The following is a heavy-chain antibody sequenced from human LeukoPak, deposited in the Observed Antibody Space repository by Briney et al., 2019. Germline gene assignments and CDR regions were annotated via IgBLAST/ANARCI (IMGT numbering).Heavy chain of an antibody. D-gene: IGHD3-9*01. CDR1: GYTFTGYY. CDR2: INPNSGGT. J-gene: IGHJ6*03. CDR3: AKGDFNILTGYSYYYYMDV. V-gene: IGHV1-2*02. Sequence: ASVKVSCKASGYTFTGYYMHWVRQAPGQGLEWMGWINPNSGGTNYAQKFQGRVTMTRDTSISTAYMELSRLRSDDTAVYYCAKGDFNILTGYSYYYYMDVWGKGTTVTISS.